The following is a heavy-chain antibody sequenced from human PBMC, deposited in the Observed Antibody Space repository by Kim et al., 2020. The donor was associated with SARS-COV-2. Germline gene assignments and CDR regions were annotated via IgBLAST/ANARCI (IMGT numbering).Heavy chain of an antibody. CDR3: ARDPPSHYGEYYCGY. D-gene: IGHD3-10*01. Sequence: DSVKGRFTITRDNSKNTLYLQMNSLRAEDTAVYYCARDPPSHYGEYYCGYWGQGTLVTVSS. V-gene: IGHV3-30*01. J-gene: IGHJ4*02.